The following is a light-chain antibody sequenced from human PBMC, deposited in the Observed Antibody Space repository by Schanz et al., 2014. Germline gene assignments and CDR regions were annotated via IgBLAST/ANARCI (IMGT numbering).Light chain of an antibody. CDR2: DVS. V-gene: IGLV2-23*02. J-gene: IGLJ3*02. Sequence: QSALTQPASVSGSPGQSITISCTGSSSDVGGYNFVSWYQHHPGQAPKLLIYDVSKRPSGVYTRFSDSKSGNTASLTISGLQAEDEADYYCCSYAGDNTLRFGGGTKLTVL. CDR1: SSDVGGYNF. CDR3: CSYAGDNTLR.